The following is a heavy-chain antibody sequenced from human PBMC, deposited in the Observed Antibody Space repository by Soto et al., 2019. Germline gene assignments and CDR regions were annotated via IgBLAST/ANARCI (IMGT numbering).Heavy chain of an antibody. V-gene: IGHV3-74*01. CDR2: INSDGSST. CDR3: ASPVRYSYGYYFYGMDV. Sequence: EVQLVESGGGLVQPGGSLRLSCAASGFTFSNFWMHWVRQAPGKGLVWVSRINSDGSSTNYADSVKGRFTISRDNAKNTLYRQMNSLRAEDTSVYYCASPVRYSYGYYFYGMDVWGQGTTVTVSS. CDR1: GFTFSNFW. J-gene: IGHJ6*02. D-gene: IGHD5-18*01.